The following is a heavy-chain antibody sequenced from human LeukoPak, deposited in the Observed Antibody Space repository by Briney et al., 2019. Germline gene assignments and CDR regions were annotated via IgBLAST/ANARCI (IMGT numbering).Heavy chain of an antibody. V-gene: IGHV1-46*01. CDR2: INPVGGST. D-gene: IGHD1-1*01. CDR1: GYTFTTYY. CDR3: ARNVGSGFDY. J-gene: IGHJ4*02. Sequence: ASVKVSCKASGYTFTTYYIHWVRQAPGQGLEWMGFINPVGGSTSYAQKFQGRLTMTRDTSTNAVYMELSSLRSEDTAMYYCARNVGSGFDYWGQGTLVTVSS.